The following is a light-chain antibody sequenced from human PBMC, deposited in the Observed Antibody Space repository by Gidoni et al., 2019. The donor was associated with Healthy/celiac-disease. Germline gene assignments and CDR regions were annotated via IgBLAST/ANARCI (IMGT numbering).Light chain of an antibody. CDR3: QQYNNWLT. Sequence: PATLSVSPGERATLSCRASQSVSSNLAWYQQKHGQAPRLLIYGASTRATAIPARFSGSGSGTEFTLTISSLQSEDFAVYYCQQYNNWLTFGPGTKVDIK. CDR1: QSVSSN. CDR2: GAS. V-gene: IGKV3-15*01. J-gene: IGKJ3*01.